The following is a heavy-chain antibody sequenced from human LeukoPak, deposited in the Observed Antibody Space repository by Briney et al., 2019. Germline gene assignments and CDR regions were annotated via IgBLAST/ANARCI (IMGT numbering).Heavy chain of an antibody. CDR2: ITPIFGTA. CDR1: GGTFSSYA. CDR3: ARVTLYGGKIFDY. J-gene: IGHJ4*02. D-gene: IGHD4-23*01. Sequence: SVKVSCKASGGTFSSYAISWVRQAPGQGLEWMGGITPIFGTANYAQKFQGRVTITADESTSTAYMELSSLRSEDTAVYYCARVTLYGGKIFDYWGQGTLVTVSS. V-gene: IGHV1-69*13.